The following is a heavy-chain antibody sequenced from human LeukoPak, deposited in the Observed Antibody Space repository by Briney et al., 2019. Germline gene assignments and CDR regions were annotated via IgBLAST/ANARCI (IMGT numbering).Heavy chain of an antibody. CDR3: ARDVRIDAVAPRRGMDV. D-gene: IGHD6-19*01. CDR1: RGTVSSYA. Sequence: SVKVSCKASRGTVSSYAISWVRQAPGQGLEWMGGIIPIFGTANYAQKFQGRVTITADESTSTAYMELSSLRSEDTAVYYCARDVRIDAVAPRRGMDVWGQGTTVTVSS. J-gene: IGHJ6*02. CDR2: IIPIFGTA. V-gene: IGHV1-69*13.